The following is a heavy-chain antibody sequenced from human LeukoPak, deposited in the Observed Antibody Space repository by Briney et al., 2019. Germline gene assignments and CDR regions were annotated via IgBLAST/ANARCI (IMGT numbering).Heavy chain of an antibody. CDR1: GGSISSYY. CDR2: IYYSGST. D-gene: IGHD1-26*01. Sequence: SETLSLTCTVSGGSISSYYWSWIRQPPGKGLEWIGYIYYSGSTNYNPSLKSRVTISVDTSKNQFSLKLSSVTAADTAVYYCARGKRINIVGATRSWFDPWGQGTLVTVSS. V-gene: IGHV4-59*12. CDR3: ARGKRINIVGATRSWFDP. J-gene: IGHJ5*02.